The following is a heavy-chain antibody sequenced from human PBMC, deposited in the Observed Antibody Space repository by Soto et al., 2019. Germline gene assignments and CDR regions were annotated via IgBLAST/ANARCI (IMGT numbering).Heavy chain of an antibody. CDR3: ASHDYGDYAGPYYFDY. V-gene: IGHV3-66*04. CDR1: GFTVSSNY. Sequence: PGGSLRLSCAASGFTVSSNYMSWVRQAPGKGLEWVSVIYSGGSTYYADSVKGRFTISRDNSKNTLYLQMNSLRAEDTAVYYCASHDYGDYAGPYYFDYWGQGTLVTVSS. CDR2: IYSGGST. J-gene: IGHJ4*02. D-gene: IGHD4-17*01.